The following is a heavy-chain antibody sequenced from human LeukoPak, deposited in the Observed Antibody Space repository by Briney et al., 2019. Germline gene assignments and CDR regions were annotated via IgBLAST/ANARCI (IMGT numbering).Heavy chain of an antibody. CDR2: ISSSSSTI. CDR3: VRDMGYYDKV. V-gene: IGHV3-48*01. Sequence: GSLRLSCAASGFTLSSYSMKRVRQAPGKGLGWVSYISSSSSTIYYADSVKGRFTISRDNAKNSLYLQMNSLRAEDTAVYYCVRDMGYYDKVWGQGTLVTVSS. D-gene: IGHD3-22*01. J-gene: IGHJ4*02. CDR1: GFTLSSYS.